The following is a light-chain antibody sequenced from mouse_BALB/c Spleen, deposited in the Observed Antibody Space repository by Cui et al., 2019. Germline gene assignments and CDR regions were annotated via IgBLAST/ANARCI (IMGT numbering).Light chain of an antibody. V-gene: IGKV11-125*01. CDR1: QNINVW. CDR3: QQSQSYPHT. CDR2: KAS. J-gene: IGKJ2*01. Sequence: QMNQSPSSLSASLGDTITITCHASQNINVWLSWYQQKPGNIPKLLIYKASNLDAGVPSRFSGSGSGTGFTLTISSLQPEEIATYYYQQSQSYPHTFGGGTKLEIK.